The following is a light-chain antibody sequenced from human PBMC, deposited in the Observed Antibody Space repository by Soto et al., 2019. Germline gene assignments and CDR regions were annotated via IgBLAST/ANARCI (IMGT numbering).Light chain of an antibody. CDR2: DVS. Sequence: QSALTQPRSVSGSPGQSVTISCPGTRSDVGGYNYVSWYQQHPGKAPKLLIYDVSKRPSGVPDRFSGSKSGNTASLTISVLQAEDEADYYCCSYAGNYILVFGGGTKLTVL. CDR3: CSYAGNYILV. CDR1: RSDVGGYNY. V-gene: IGLV2-11*01. J-gene: IGLJ2*01.